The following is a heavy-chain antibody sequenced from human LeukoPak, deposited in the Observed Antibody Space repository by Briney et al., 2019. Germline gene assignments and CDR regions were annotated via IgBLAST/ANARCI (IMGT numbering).Heavy chain of an antibody. Sequence: ASVKVSCKASGYTFTGYYMHWVRQAPGQGLEWMGIINPSGGSTSYAQKFQGRVTMTRDTSTSTVYMELSSLRSEDTAVYYCARGGDSSRQQLVGDAFDIWGQGTMVTVSS. CDR1: GYTFTGYY. J-gene: IGHJ3*02. V-gene: IGHV1-46*01. CDR3: ARGGDSSRQQLVGDAFDI. CDR2: INPSGGST. D-gene: IGHD6-13*01.